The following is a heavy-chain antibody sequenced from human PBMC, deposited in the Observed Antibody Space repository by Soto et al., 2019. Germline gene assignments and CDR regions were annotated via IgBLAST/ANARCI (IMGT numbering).Heavy chain of an antibody. Sequence: QVQLQESGPGLVKPSGTLSLTCAVSGGSISSSNWWSWVRQPPGKGLEWIGEIYHSGSTNYNPSRKSRVTISVDKSKIQFSLKLSSVTAADTAVYYCARDRVVIPLDYYGMDVWGQGTTVTVSS. CDR1: GGSISSSNW. CDR3: ARDRVVIPLDYYGMDV. CDR2: IYHSGST. D-gene: IGHD3-3*01. J-gene: IGHJ6*02. V-gene: IGHV4-4*02.